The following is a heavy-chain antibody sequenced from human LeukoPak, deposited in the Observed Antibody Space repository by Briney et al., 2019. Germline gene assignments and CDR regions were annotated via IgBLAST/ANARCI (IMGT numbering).Heavy chain of an antibody. D-gene: IGHD3-10*01. CDR3: ATMVQGVHTYFGS. V-gene: IGHV4-59*01. Sequence: RPSETLSLTCTVSGGSISSYYWSWIRQPPGKGLEWIGYIYYSGSTNYNPSLKSRVTMSLDTSKNQLSLKLSSVTAAVTAVYYCATMVQGVHTYFGSWGQGNLVAVSS. CDR2: IYYSGST. J-gene: IGHJ4*02. CDR1: GGSISSYY.